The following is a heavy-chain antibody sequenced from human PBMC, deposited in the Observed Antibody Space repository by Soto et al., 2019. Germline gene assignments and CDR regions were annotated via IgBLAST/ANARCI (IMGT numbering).Heavy chain of an antibody. J-gene: IGHJ5*02. V-gene: IGHV4-61*03. CDR2: IYHSGST. Sequence: QVQLQESGPGLVKPSETLSLTCTVSGGSVSSGSYYWSWLRQPPGRGLEWMGYIYHSGSTYYNPSLKTRVSISIFTSKNHFSLKLSSVSAADTGVYCCARVYDSGLERGGNWCDPCGQGTLVTVSS. CDR3: ARVYDSGLERGGNWCDP. CDR1: GGSVSSGSYY. D-gene: IGHD3-22*01.